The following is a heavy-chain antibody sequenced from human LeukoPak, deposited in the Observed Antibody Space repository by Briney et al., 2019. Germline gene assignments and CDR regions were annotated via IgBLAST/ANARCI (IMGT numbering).Heavy chain of an antibody. CDR1: GGSISSSSYY. CDR3: ASDGGGGKGYDFWSGLSYYYYYYMDV. D-gene: IGHD3-3*01. V-gene: IGHV4-61*05. J-gene: IGHJ6*03. Sequence: SETLSLTCTVSGGSISSSSYYWGWIRQPPEKGLEWIGYIYYSGSTNYNPSLKSRVTISVDTSKNQFSLKLSSVTAADTAVYYCASDGGGGKGYDFWSGLSYYYYYYMDVWGKGTTVTVSS. CDR2: IYYSGST.